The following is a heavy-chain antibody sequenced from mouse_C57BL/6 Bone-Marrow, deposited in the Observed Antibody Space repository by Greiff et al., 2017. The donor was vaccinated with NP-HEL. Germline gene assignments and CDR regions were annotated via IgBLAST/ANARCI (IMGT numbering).Heavy chain of an antibody. CDR2: INPSSGYT. CDR3: ARHYYGSRNYFDY. CDR1: GYTFTSYW. V-gene: IGHV1-7*01. J-gene: IGHJ2*01. Sequence: VQLQQSGAELAKPGASVKLSCKASGYTFTSYWMHWVKQRPGQGLEWIGYINPSSGYTKYNQKFKDKATLTADKSSSTAYMQLSSLTYEDSAVYYCARHYYGSRNYFDYWGQGTTLTVSS. D-gene: IGHD1-1*01.